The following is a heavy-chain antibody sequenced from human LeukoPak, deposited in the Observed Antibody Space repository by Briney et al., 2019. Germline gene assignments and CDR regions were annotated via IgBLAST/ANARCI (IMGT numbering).Heavy chain of an antibody. Sequence: AGGSLRLSCVASGFTFSNYGMSWVRQAPGKGLEWVSAISGSGDSTYYADSVKGRSTISRDNPKNTLYLQMSSLRADDTAVYYCAKGFDYWGQGNLVTVSS. CDR1: GFTFSNYG. CDR3: AKGFDY. V-gene: IGHV3-23*01. CDR2: ISGSGDST. J-gene: IGHJ4*02.